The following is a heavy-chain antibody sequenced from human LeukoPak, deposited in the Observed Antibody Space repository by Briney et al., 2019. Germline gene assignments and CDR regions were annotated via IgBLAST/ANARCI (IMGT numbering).Heavy chain of an antibody. CDR3: ARGDYLDSSGFSGTFES. Sequence: PSQTLSLTCTVSGGSISSGGHYWSGIRPHPGKGLEWIVNIYYSGNTYYNPSLKSRFTISVYTSKNQFSLKLSSVTDADTAGYHPARGDYLDSSGFSGTFESGGQGTLATV. CDR1: GGSISSGGHY. CDR2: IYYSGNT. V-gene: IGHV4-31*03. J-gene: IGHJ4*02. D-gene: IGHD3-22*01.